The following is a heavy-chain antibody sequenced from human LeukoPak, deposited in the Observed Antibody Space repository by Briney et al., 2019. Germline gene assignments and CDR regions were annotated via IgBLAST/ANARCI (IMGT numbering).Heavy chain of an antibody. V-gene: IGHV1-69*13. CDR2: IIPIFGTP. D-gene: IGHD3-10*01. Sequence: GASVKVSCKASAYTFTSYGISWVRQAPGQGLEWMGGIIPIFGTPNYAQKFQGRVTISADESTSTAYMELSSLRSEDTGVYYCASWVNYGSGSRYNWFAPWGQGTLVSVSS. J-gene: IGHJ5*02. CDR1: AYTFTSYG. CDR3: ASWVNYGSGSRYNWFAP.